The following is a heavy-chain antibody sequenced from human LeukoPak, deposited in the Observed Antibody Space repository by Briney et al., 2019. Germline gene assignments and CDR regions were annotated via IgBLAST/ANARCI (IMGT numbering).Heavy chain of an antibody. D-gene: IGHD1-7*01. CDR1: GVSISSYY. CDR3: VRRIGGTTSDY. V-gene: IGHV4-59*08. J-gene: IGHJ4*02. CDR2: GHYSGTT. Sequence: PSETLSLTCAVSGVSISSYYWSWVRQPPRKGLEWIGYGHYSGTTYYNSSLKSRVTMSVDTSKNQFSLKLTSVTAADTAVYYCVRRIGGTTSDYWGQGTLVTVSS.